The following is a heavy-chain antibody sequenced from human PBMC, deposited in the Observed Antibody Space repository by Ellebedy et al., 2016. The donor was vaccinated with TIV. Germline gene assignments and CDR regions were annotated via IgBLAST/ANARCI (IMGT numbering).Heavy chain of an antibody. CDR1: GGTFSSYA. Sequence: ASVKVSCKASGGTFSSYAISWVRQAPGQGLEWMGIINPSGGSTSYAQKLQGRVTMTRDTSTSTVYMELSSLRSEDTAVYYCARDLQVVRYTFDYWGQGTLVTVSS. J-gene: IGHJ4*02. V-gene: IGHV1-46*04. CDR3: ARDLQVVRYTFDY. D-gene: IGHD4-23*01. CDR2: INPSGGST.